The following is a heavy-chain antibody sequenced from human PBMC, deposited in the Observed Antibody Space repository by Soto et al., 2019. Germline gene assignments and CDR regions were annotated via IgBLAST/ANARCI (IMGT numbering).Heavy chain of an antibody. CDR2: ISKSAYI. V-gene: IGHV3-21*01. Sequence: GGSLRLSCAASGFRLTSYAMNWVRRAPGGGLEWVSSISKSAYISYPDSLKGRFTISRDDAKNSLFLQMNSLRAEDTAVYYCVRGGYFDSRGLYNPFDYWGQGALVTVSS. CDR3: VRGGYFDSRGLYNPFDY. CDR1: GFRLTSYA. D-gene: IGHD3-22*01. J-gene: IGHJ4*02.